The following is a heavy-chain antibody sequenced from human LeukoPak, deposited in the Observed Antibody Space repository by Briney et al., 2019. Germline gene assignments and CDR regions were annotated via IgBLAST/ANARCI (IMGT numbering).Heavy chain of an antibody. CDR2: ISAYNGNT. J-gene: IGHJ3*02. D-gene: IGHD3-10*01. CDR1: GYTFTSYG. Sequence: ASVKVSCKASGYTFTSYGISWVRQAPGQGLEWMGWISAYNGNTNYAQKLQGRVTMTTDTSTSTAYMELRSLRSDDTAVYYCARGSLNKYYYGSGSYYNSDIWGQGTMVTVSS. CDR3: ARGSLNKYYYGSGSYYNSDI. V-gene: IGHV1-18*01.